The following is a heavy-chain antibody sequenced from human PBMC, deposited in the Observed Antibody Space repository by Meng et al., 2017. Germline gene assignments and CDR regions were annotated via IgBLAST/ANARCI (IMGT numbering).Heavy chain of an antibody. CDR3: ARERDRGSSSNWFDP. CDR2: TRNKANSYTT. V-gene: IGHV3-72*01. CDR1: GFVFSDYY. Sequence: GESLKISCAASGFVFSDYYMTWVRQAPGKGLEWVGRTRNKANSYTTEYAASVKGRFTISRDDSKNSLYLQMNSLKTEDTAVYYCARERDRGSSSNWFDPWGQGTLVTVSS. J-gene: IGHJ5*02. D-gene: IGHD1-26*01.